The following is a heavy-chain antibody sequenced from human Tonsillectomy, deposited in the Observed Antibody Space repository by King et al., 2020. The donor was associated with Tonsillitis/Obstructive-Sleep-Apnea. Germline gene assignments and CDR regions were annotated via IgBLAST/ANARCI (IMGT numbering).Heavy chain of an antibody. CDR3: TKGQDYDILTGHNWFDP. CDR2: ISWNSGNI. Sequence: VQLVESGGGLVQPGRSLRLSCAASGFTFDDYAMHWVRQAPGKGLEWVSGISWNSGNIDYADSVKGRFTISRDNAKNSLYLQMNSLKVEDTAFYYCTKGQDYDILTGHNWFDPWGQGTLVTASS. D-gene: IGHD3-9*01. CDR1: GFTFDDYA. V-gene: IGHV3-9*01. J-gene: IGHJ5*02.